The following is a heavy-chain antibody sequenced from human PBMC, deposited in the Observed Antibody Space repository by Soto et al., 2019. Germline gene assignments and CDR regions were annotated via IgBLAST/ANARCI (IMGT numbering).Heavy chain of an antibody. Sequence: PGGSLRLSRAASGFTFRSYAMHWVRQAQGKGLEWVAVISYDGSNKYYADSVKGRFTISRDNSKNTLYLQMNSLRAEDTAVYYCAREGVRGVINKSGMDVWGQGTTVTVSS. CDR3: AREGVRGVINKSGMDV. CDR1: GFTFRSYA. D-gene: IGHD3-10*02. CDR2: ISYDGSNK. J-gene: IGHJ6*02. V-gene: IGHV3-30-3*01.